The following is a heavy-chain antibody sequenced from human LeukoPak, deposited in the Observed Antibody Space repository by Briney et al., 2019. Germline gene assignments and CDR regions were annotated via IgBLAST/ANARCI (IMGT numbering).Heavy chain of an antibody. V-gene: IGHV3-23*01. Sequence: GGSLRLSCAASGFTFSSYAMSWVRQAPGKGLEWVSAISGSGGSTYYADSVKGRFTISRDNSKNTLYLQMNSLRAEDTAVYYCAKGLDCSSTSCYSTFFDYWGQGTLVTVSS. CDR3: AKGLDCSSTSCYSTFFDY. CDR1: GFTFSSYA. J-gene: IGHJ4*02. D-gene: IGHD2-2*01. CDR2: ISGSGGST.